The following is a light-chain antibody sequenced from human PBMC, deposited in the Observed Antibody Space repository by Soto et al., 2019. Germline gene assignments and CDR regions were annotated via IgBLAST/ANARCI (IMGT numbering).Light chain of an antibody. J-gene: IGLJ1*01. V-gene: IGLV1-44*01. CDR1: RSDIGSNS. CDR2: NNT. Sequence: QSVLTQPRSACGTPGQAGIISCYGSRSDIGSNSVNWYQHLPGTAPKLLIYNNTQRPSRVPDRFSRTKSGNTASLTIPGLQAEDEADYYCISYTGSSTSYVFGSGTKVTVL. CDR3: ISYTGSSTSYV.